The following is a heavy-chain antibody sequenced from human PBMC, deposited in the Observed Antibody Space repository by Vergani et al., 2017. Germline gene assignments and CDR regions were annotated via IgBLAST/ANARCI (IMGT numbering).Heavy chain of an antibody. CDR1: DGSIFCSEYY. Sequence: QLQLQESGPGLVKPSETLSLTCTVSDGSIFCSEYYWGWIRQPPGETLEWIGNIYYTGNTYYNPSLRSRVTMSVDTSKNQFSLKLSYVTAADTAVYFCARVLWGTIRNWFDPWGQGTLVTVSS. CDR2: IYYTGNT. CDR3: ARVLWGTIRNWFDP. V-gene: IGHV4-39*01. D-gene: IGHD3-3*01. J-gene: IGHJ5*02.